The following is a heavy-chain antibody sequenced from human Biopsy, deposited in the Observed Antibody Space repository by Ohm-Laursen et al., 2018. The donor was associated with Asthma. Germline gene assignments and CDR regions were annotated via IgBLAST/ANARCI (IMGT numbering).Heavy chain of an antibody. Sequence: GSLRLSCAASGFDFSDYTMNWVRQAPGKGLEWVSSISSLSRYKYYSDSLGGRVTISRDNAKSSLHLQMSSLRAEDTAVYFCARDFTIGSGSPFHFWGPGTLVTVSS. V-gene: IGHV3-21*01. CDR2: ISSLSRYK. CDR3: ARDFTIGSGSPFHF. D-gene: IGHD3-10*01. J-gene: IGHJ4*01. CDR1: GFDFSDYT.